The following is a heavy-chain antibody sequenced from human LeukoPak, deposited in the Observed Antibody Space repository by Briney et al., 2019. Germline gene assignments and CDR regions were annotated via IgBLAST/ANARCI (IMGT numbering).Heavy chain of an antibody. Sequence: ASVKVSCKASGYTFTSHDINWVRQATGQGLEWMGWMNPNSGNTGYAQKFQGRVTITRNTSISTAYMELSSLRSEDTAVYYCARADKGYCSSTSCYWGRAGYYYMDVWGKGTTVTVSS. CDR2: MNPNSGNT. D-gene: IGHD2-2*01. V-gene: IGHV1-8*03. J-gene: IGHJ6*03. CDR3: ARADKGYCSSTSCYWGRAGYYYMDV. CDR1: GYTFTSHD.